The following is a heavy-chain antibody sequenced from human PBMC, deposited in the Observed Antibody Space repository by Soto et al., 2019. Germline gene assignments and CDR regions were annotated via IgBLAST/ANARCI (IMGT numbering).Heavy chain of an antibody. CDR3: ASEGSAQYFDF. CDR1: GGTFSSHD. CDR2: IIPTFGTP. D-gene: IGHD1-26*01. V-gene: IGHV1-69*06. J-gene: IGHJ4*02. Sequence: QVQLVQSGTVVQRRGSSVKVSCQASGGTFSSHDMAWVRQAPGQGLEWMGGIIPTFGTPTYAPKFQGRVTITADKSTNTAYMELSSLRSEDTAVYYCASEGSAQYFDFWGQGTLITVSS.